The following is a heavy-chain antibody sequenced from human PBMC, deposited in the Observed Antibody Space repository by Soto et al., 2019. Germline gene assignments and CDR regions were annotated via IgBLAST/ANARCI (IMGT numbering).Heavy chain of an antibody. Sequence: SETLSLTCAVYGGSFSGYYWSWFRQPPGKGLEWIGEINHSGGTNYNPSLKSRVTISVDTSKNQFSLNVSSVTAADTAVYYCATYMPNYYYYGMDVWGKGTTVTV. D-gene: IGHD2-2*01. J-gene: IGHJ6*04. CDR3: ATYMPNYYYYGMDV. CDR2: INHSGGT. CDR1: GGSFSGYY. V-gene: IGHV4-34*01.